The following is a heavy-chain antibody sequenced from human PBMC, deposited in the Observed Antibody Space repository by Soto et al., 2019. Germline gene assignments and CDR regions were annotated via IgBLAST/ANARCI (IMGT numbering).Heavy chain of an antibody. CDR1: GGTSSSYA. D-gene: IGHD4-17*01. CDR3: AIYGDYPT. Sequence: GASVKVSCKASGGTSSSYAISWVRQAPGQGLEWMGGIIPIFGTANYAQKFQGRVRITADESTSTAYMELSSLRSEDTAVYYCAIYGDYPTWSQGTLVTVSS. CDR2: IIPIFGTA. V-gene: IGHV1-69*13. J-gene: IGHJ5*02.